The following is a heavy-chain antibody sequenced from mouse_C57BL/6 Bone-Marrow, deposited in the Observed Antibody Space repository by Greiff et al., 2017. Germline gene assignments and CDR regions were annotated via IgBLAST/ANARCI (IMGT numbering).Heavy chain of an antibody. J-gene: IGHJ2*01. D-gene: IGHD2-4*01. CDR3: ARWVYDYDVGY. CDR2: IHPNSGST. CDR1: GYTFTSYW. Sequence: QVQLQQPGAELVKPGASVKLSCKASGYTFTSYWMHWVKQRPGQGLEWIGMIHPNSGSTNYNEKFKSKATLTVDKSSSTAYMQLSSLTSEDSAVYYCARWVYDYDVGYWGQGTTLTVSS. V-gene: IGHV1-64*01.